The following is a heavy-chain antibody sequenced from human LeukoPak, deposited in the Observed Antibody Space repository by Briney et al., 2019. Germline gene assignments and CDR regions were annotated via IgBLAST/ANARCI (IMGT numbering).Heavy chain of an antibody. J-gene: IGHJ4*02. CDR3: AKAISYYDFWSGVDY. CDR1: GFTFSSYA. CDR2: ISGSGGST. V-gene: IGHV3-23*01. Sequence: PGGSLRLYCAASGFTFSSYAMSWVRQAPGNGLEWVSAISGSGGSTYYADSVKGRFTISRDNSKNTLYLQMNSLRAEDTAVYYCAKAISYYDFWSGVDYWGQGTLVTVSS. D-gene: IGHD3-3*01.